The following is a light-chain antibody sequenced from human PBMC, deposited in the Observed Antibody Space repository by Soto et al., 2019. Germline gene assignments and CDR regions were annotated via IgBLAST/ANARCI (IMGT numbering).Light chain of an antibody. CDR1: QSVSTY. Sequence: IVLTPSLATLSLSPGARATLSCRASQSVSTYLAWYQQKPGQAPRLLIYDASNRATGIPARFSGSGSGTDFTLTISSLEPEDFAVYYCQQRRNWLTFGGGTKVDI. CDR3: QQRRNWLT. V-gene: IGKV3-11*01. CDR2: DAS. J-gene: IGKJ4*01.